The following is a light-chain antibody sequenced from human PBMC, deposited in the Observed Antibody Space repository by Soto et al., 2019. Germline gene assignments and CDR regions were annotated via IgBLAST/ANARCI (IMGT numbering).Light chain of an antibody. J-gene: IGKJ1*01. CDR2: GAF. CDR1: ESISDK. CDR3: QQYANWPKT. V-gene: IGKV3D-15*01. Sequence: IVMTQSPDTLSVSPGQRATLSCRASESISDKVVWYQQKSGQAPRLLIYGAFNRAAGVPARFSGSGSGTECTLTISSLQSEDSAVYFCQQYANWPKTFGKGTKVEIK.